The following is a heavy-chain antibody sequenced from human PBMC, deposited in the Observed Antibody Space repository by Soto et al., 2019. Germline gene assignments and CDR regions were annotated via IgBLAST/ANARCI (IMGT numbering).Heavy chain of an antibody. CDR3: AKAEAAGHSYGMDV. CDR2: ISYDGTNK. V-gene: IGHV3-30*18. D-gene: IGHD6-25*01. J-gene: IGHJ6*02. CDR1: GFTFSSYG. Sequence: QVQLVESGGGVVQPGRSLRLSCAASGFTFSSYGMHWVRQAPGKGLEWVAVISYDGTNKYYADSVKGRFTISRDNSKNTLYLQMNSLRGEDTAVYYCAKAEAAGHSYGMDVWGQGTTVTVSS.